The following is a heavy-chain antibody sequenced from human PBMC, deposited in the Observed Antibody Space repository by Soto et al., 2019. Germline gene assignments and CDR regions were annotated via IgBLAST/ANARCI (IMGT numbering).Heavy chain of an antibody. CDR1: GFTFSSYA. J-gene: IGHJ3*02. Sequence: GGSLRLSCAASGFTFSSYAMSWVRQAPGKGLEWVSAISGSGGSTYYADSVKGRFTISRDNSKNTLYLQMNSLRAEDMAVYYCAKDLSDPHDAFDIWGQGTMVTVSS. CDR3: AKDLSDPHDAFDI. CDR2: ISGSGGST. V-gene: IGHV3-23*01.